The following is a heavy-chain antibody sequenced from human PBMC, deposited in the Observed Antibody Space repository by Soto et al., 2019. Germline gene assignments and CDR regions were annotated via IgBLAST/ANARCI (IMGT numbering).Heavy chain of an antibody. J-gene: IGHJ6*02. D-gene: IGHD6-6*01. CDR2: ISAYNGNT. V-gene: IGHV1-18*04. Sequence: XSVKLQCTAVGYPFTSYGITWVRQSPAQGPEWMGWISAYNGNTNYAQRLQGRVTMTTDTSTSTAYMELRSLRSDDTAVYYCARHPSSSYTLDNYYYYGMDVWGQGTTVTVSS. CDR1: GYPFTSYG. CDR3: ARHPSSSYTLDNYYYYGMDV.